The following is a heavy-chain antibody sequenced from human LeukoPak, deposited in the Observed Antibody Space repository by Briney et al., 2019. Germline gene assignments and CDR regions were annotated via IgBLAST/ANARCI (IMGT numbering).Heavy chain of an antibody. J-gene: IGHJ6*02. CDR2: INHSGST. V-gene: IGHV4-34*01. Sequence: SETLSLTCAVYGGSFSGYYWSWIRQPPGKGLEWIGEINHSGSTDYNPSLKSRVTISVDKSKNQFSLKLSSVTAADTAVYYCARDKKGYCSSTSCYRGYYYYYGMDVWGQGTTVTVSS. CDR3: ARDKKGYCSSTSCYRGYYYYYGMDV. D-gene: IGHD2-2*02. CDR1: GGSFSGYY.